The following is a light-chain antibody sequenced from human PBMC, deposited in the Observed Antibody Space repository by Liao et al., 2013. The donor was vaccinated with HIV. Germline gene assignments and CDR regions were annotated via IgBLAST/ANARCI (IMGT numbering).Light chain of an antibody. CDR1: NIGSKS. J-gene: IGLJ2*01. V-gene: IGLV3-21*04. CDR2: YDS. CDR3: QVWDSGPDSVV. Sequence: SYELTQPPSVSVAPGKTARITCGGNNIGSKSVHWYQQKPGQAPVLVIYYDSDRPSGIPERFSGSNSGNTATLTISRVEAGDEADYYCQVWDSGPDSVVFGGGTKLTVL.